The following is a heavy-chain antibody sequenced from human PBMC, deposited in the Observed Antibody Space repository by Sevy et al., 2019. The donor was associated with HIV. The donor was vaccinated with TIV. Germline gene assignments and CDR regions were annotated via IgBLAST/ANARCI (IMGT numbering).Heavy chain of an antibody. J-gene: IGHJ6*02. Sequence: GGSLRLSCAASGFTFSSYGMHWVRQAPGKGLEWVAVISYDGSNKYYADSVKGRFTISRDNSKNTLSLQMNSLRAEDTADYYCAKDQGGYSYGLPGYYYYGMDVWGQGTTVTVSS. D-gene: IGHD5-18*01. CDR1: GFTFSSYG. CDR2: ISYDGSNK. CDR3: AKDQGGYSYGLPGYYYYGMDV. V-gene: IGHV3-30*18.